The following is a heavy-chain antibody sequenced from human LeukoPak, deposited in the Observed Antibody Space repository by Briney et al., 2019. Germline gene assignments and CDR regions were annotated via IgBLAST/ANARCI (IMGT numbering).Heavy chain of an antibody. CDR3: ARGPDYYDSSGDSDY. V-gene: IGHV3-48*03. CDR1: GFTFSSYE. J-gene: IGHJ4*02. D-gene: IGHD3-22*01. Sequence: PGGSLRLSCAASGFTFSSYEMNWVRQAPGKGPEWVSYISSSGSTIYYADSVKGRFTISRDNAKNSLYLQMNSLRAEDTAVYYCARGPDYYDSSGDSDYWGQGTLVTVSS. CDR2: ISSSGSTI.